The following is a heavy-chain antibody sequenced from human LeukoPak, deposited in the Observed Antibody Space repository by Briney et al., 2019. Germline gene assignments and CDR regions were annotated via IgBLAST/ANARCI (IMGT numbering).Heavy chain of an antibody. CDR3: ARSPANSWSNFDY. CDR1: GESLSNYY. Sequence: SETLSLTCAVYGESLSNYYWSWLRKPPGKGLEWIGEIHHSGTTNYKWSLESRVTISVDTSKNQFSLKLISVTAADTAVYYCARSPANSWSNFDYWGQGTLVTVSS. J-gene: IGHJ4*02. CDR2: IHHSGTT. D-gene: IGHD6-13*01. V-gene: IGHV4-34*01.